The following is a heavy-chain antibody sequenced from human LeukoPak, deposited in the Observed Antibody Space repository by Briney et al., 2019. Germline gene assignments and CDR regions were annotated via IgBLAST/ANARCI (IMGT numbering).Heavy chain of an antibody. Sequence: ASVKVSCKVSGYTLTELSMHWVRQAPGKGLEWMGGFDPEDGETIYAQKFQGRDTMTEDTSTDTAYMELSSLRSEDTAVYYCATTKGPRMRFDPWGQGTLVTVSS. CDR3: ATTKGPRMRFDP. CDR1: GYTLTELS. J-gene: IGHJ5*02. D-gene: IGHD2-8*01. CDR2: FDPEDGET. V-gene: IGHV1-24*01.